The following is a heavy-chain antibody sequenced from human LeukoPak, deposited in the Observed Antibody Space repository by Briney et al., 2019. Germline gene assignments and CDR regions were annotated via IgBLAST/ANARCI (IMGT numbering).Heavy chain of an antibody. Sequence: SETLSLTCTVSGGSISSSSYYWGWIRQPPGKGLGWIGSIYYSGSTNYTPSLKSRVTISVDTSKNQFSLKLSSVTAADTAVYYCARGRSSSWYYFDYWGQGTLVTVSS. V-gene: IGHV4-39*07. D-gene: IGHD6-13*01. CDR2: IYYSGST. CDR1: GGSISSSSYY. J-gene: IGHJ4*02. CDR3: ARGRSSSWYYFDY.